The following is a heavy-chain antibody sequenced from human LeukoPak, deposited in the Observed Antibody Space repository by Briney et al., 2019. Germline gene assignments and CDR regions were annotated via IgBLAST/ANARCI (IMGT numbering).Heavy chain of an antibody. CDR1: GYSFTSYW. J-gene: IGHJ4*02. V-gene: IGHV5-51*01. CDR2: IYPGDSDT. CDR3: ARHGRYCSGGSCSSPEEYYLDY. Sequence: GESLKISCKGSGYSFTSYWIGWVRQMPGKGLEWMGIIYPGDSDTRYSPSFQGQVTISADKSISTAYLQWSSLKASDTAIYYCARHGRYCSGGSCSSPEEYYLDYWGQGTLVTVSS. D-gene: IGHD2-15*01.